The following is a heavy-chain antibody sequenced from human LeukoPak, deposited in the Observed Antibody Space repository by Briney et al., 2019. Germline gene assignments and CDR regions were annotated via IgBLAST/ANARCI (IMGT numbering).Heavy chain of an antibody. Sequence: PGGSLRLSCGASGFKVRDVWMSWVRQAPGRGLEWLGRIKSKSDGGTTDYVAPVEGRFTISRDDSKNTVSLQMNSLKTEDTAVYYCTTDPRHWGQGTLVTVSS. J-gene: IGHJ4*02. CDR2: IKSKSDGGTT. CDR1: GFKVRDVW. V-gene: IGHV3-15*01. CDR3: TTDPRH.